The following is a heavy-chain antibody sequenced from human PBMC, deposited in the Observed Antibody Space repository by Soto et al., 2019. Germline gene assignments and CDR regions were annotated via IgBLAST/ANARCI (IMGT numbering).Heavy chain of an antibody. D-gene: IGHD5-12*01. CDR1: GYSFTSYW. CDR2: IDPSDSYT. Sequence: PXESLKVSWKCSGYSFTSYWISLVLQMSGKGLEWMGRIDPSDSYTNYSPSFQGHVTISADKSISTAYLQWSSLKASDTAMYYCARLIYSGYDSYGMDVCGQGTTVTVSS. J-gene: IGHJ6*02. CDR3: ARLIYSGYDSYGMDV. V-gene: IGHV5-10-1*01.